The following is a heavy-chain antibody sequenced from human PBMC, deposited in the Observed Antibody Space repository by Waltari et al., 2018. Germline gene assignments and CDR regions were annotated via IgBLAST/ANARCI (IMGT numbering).Heavy chain of an antibody. CDR2: IYHSGST. V-gene: IGHV4-38-2*01. J-gene: IGHJ6*03. CDR3: ARGGSGYTYYYYYMDV. Sequence: QVQLQESGPGLVKPSETLSLTCAVSGYSIRSGYYWGWIRPPPGKGLEWIGSIYHSGSTYYNPSLKSRVTISVDTSKNQFSLKLSSVTAADTAVYYCARGGSGYTYYYYYMDVWGKGTTVTVSS. D-gene: IGHD5-12*01. CDR1: GYSIRSGYY.